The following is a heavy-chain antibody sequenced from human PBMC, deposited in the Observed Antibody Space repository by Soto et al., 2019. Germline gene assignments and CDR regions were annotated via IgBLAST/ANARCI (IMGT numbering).Heavy chain of an antibody. J-gene: IGHJ4*02. D-gene: IGHD3-9*01. CDR1: GFSLTTSGVG. CDR2: IYWDDDK. Sequence: QITLKESGPTLVKPTQTLTLTCTFSGFSLTTSGVGVGWIRQPPGKALEWLALIYWDDDKRYSPSLKSRLTITKDTPKNQVILTMTNMDPVDTATYYCAHSGDLRYPFDYWGQGTLVTVSS. CDR3: AHSGDLRYPFDY. V-gene: IGHV2-5*02.